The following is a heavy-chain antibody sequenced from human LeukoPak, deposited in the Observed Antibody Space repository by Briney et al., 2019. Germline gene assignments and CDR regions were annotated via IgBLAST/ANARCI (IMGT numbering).Heavy chain of an antibody. CDR3: ARLNPFYHGSGSYEFDY. J-gene: IGHJ4*02. D-gene: IGHD3-10*01. Sequence: SETLSLTCAVSGGSMISYYWSWIRLPPGKGLEWIGNIYYSGSTSYNPSLKSRVTISVDASKNQFSLKVSSVTAADTAVYHCARLNPFYHGSGSYEFDYWGQGTLVTVSS. CDR2: IYYSGST. V-gene: IGHV4-59*01. CDR1: GGSMISYY.